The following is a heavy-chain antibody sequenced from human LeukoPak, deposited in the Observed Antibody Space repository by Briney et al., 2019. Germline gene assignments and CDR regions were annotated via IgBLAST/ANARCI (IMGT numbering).Heavy chain of an antibody. Sequence: SETLSLTCTVSGGSISISSDYWGWIRQPPGKGLEWIGSIYYSGSTNYNPSLKSRVTMSVDTSKNQFSLKLSSVTAADTAVYYCASRSSIWSGYQDTLYYFDSWGQGTLVTVSS. J-gene: IGHJ4*02. CDR2: IYYSGST. D-gene: IGHD3-3*01. V-gene: IGHV4-39*07. CDR3: ASRSSIWSGYQDTLYYFDS. CDR1: GGSISISSDY.